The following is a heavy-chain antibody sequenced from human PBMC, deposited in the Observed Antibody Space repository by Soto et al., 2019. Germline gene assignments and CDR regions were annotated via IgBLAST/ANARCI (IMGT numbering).Heavy chain of an antibody. CDR3: AVPAASVAGASGSYYYYGMDV. Sequence: SETLSLTCTVSCGSISSSSYYWGWIRQPPGKGLEWIGYIYYSGSPYYNPSLKSRVTISVDTSKNQFSLKLSSVAAADTAVYYCAVPAASVAGASGSYYYYGMDVWGQGTTVTVSS. V-gene: IGHV4-39*01. D-gene: IGHD6-19*01. CDR2: IYYSGSP. J-gene: IGHJ6*02. CDR1: CGSISSSSYY.